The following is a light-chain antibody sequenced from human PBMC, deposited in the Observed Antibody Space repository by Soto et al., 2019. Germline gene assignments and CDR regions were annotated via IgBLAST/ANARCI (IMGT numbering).Light chain of an antibody. V-gene: IGKV3-20*01. CDR2: GAS. CDR1: QSVSSSY. CDR3: QQYATSPVT. Sequence: EIVLTQSPGTLSLSPGERATLSCRASQSVSSSYLAWYQQKPGQAPRLLIYGASIRATGIPDRFSGSGSGTDFTLTISRLEPEDFAVYYGQQYATSPVTFGQGTKVEIK. J-gene: IGKJ1*01.